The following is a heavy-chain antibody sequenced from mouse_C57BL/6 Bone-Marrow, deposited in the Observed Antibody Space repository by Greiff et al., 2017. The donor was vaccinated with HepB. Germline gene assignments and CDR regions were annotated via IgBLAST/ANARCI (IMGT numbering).Heavy chain of an antibody. CDR1: GFTFSDYG. CDR2: ISSGSSTI. V-gene: IGHV5-17*01. D-gene: IGHD3-2*02. Sequence: VQLKESGGGLVKPGGSLKLSCAASGFTFSDYGMHWVRQAPEKGLEWVAYISSGSSTIYYADTVKGRFTISRDNAKNTLFLQMTSLRSEDTAMYYCARGQTAQATSFAYWGQGTLVTVSA. CDR3: ARGQTAQATSFAY. J-gene: IGHJ3*01.